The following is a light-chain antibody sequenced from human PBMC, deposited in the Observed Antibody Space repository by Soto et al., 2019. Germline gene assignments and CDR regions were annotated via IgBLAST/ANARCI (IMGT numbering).Light chain of an antibody. V-gene: IGLV1-47*01. Sequence: QSVLTQPPSASGTPGQRVTISCSGSSSNIGSNYVYWYQQVPGTAPKLLIYRNNQRPSGLPDRFSGSKSGTSASLAISGLRSEDEADYYCGAWDDSLSAWVFGGGTKVTVL. CDR1: SSNIGSNY. CDR2: RNN. CDR3: GAWDDSLSAWV. J-gene: IGLJ3*02.